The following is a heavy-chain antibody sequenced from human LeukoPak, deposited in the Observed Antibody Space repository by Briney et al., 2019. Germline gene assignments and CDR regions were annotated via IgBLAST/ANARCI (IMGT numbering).Heavy chain of an antibody. D-gene: IGHD1-7*01. V-gene: IGHV3-74*01. CDR1: GFTFSSYW. CDR2: IKPDGSFT. J-gene: IGHJ5*01. Sequence: EGSLRLSCAASGFTFSSYWMYWVRQVPGKGLVWVSRIKPDGSFTAHADSVKGRFTISRDNAKSTLYLQMNSLRAEDTAVYYCVSYNWHSLHDSWGQGTLVTVSS. CDR3: VSYNWHSLHDS.